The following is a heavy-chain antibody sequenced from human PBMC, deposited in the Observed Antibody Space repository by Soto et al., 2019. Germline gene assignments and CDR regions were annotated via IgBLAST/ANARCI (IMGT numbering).Heavy chain of an antibody. CDR2: IYYSGST. CDR1: GGSISSGGYY. V-gene: IGHV4-31*03. Sequence: QVQLQESGPGLVKPSQTLSLTCTVSGGSISSGGYYWSWIRQHPGKGLEWIGFIYYSGSTYYNPSLKSRLTIPPDTSKNHFSRKLSSVTAADTAVDYWARVGGAAGGTSFDYWGQGTLVTVSS. D-gene: IGHD6-13*01. J-gene: IGHJ4*02. CDR3: ARVGGAAGGTSFDY.